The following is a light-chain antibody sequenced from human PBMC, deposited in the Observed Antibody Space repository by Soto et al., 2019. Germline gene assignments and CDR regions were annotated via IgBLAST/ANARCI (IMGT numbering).Light chain of an antibody. CDR3: QQYNHWPSIT. J-gene: IGKJ5*01. V-gene: IGKV3-15*01. CDR2: GAS. CDR1: QNVSNN. Sequence: EIAMTQSPATLSVSLGERATLSCRASQNVSNNLAWYQQRPGQAPRLLIYGASTRATGIPARFSGSGSGTDFLLTISGLQSEDSAVYYCQQYNHWPSITFGQGTRLEIK.